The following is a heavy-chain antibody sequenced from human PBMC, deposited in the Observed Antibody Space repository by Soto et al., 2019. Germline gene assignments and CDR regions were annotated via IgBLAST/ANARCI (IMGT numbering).Heavy chain of an antibody. J-gene: IGHJ4*02. CDR2: IIPILGIA. Sequence: QVQLVQSGAEVKKPGSSVKVSCKASGGTFSSYTISWVRQAPGQGLEWMGRIIPILGIANYAQKFQGRVTITEDKSTSTAYLELSSLRSEDTAVYYCAGELTGYSYGWVSCWGQGTLVTVSS. V-gene: IGHV1-69*08. D-gene: IGHD6-19*01. CDR3: AGELTGYSYGWVSC. CDR1: GGTFSSYT.